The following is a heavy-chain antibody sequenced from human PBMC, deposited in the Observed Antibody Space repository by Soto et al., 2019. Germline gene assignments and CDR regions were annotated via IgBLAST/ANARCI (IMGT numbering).Heavy chain of an antibody. J-gene: IGHJ4*02. CDR2: VFYSGRS. V-gene: IGHV4-59*01. CDR3: VRSVHSFGGVV. CDR1: GASMIDNY. Sequence: SETLSLTCTVSGASMIDNYGCWVRQTPGRGLEWIGYVFYSGRSNYNPSLKSRVAISVYTSKNEISLTLHSVTAADTAVYYCVRSVHSFGGVVWGQGSLVTVSS. D-gene: IGHD3-16*01.